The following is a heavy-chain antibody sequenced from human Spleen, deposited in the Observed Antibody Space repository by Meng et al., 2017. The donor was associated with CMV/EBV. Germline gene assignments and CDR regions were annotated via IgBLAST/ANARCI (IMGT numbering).Heavy chain of an antibody. CDR3: ARAYYYDSRGYSHYFDF. CDR2: TYYRSKWND. V-gene: IGHV6-1*01. J-gene: IGHJ4*02. D-gene: IGHD3-22*01. CDR1: SNTRAA. Sequence: SNTRAALTWIRQSPSRGLEWLGRTYYRSKWNDDYAASVKGRITISPDTSRNRFSLELNSVTPEDTAVYFCARAYYYDSRGYSHYFDFWGRGTLVTVSS.